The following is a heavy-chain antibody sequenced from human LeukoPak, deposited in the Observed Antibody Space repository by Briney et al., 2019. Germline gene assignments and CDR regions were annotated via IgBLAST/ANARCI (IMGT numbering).Heavy chain of an antibody. CDR3: ARAPLRYFDWLLVY. V-gene: IGHV3-33*01. D-gene: IGHD3-9*01. Sequence: GRSLRLSCAASGFTFSSYDMHWVRQAPGKGLEWVAVIWYDGSNKYYADSVKGRFTISRDNSKNTLYLQMNSLRAEDTAVYYCARAPLRYFDWLLVYWGQGTLVTVSS. CDR2: IWYDGSNK. CDR1: GFTFSSYD. J-gene: IGHJ4*02.